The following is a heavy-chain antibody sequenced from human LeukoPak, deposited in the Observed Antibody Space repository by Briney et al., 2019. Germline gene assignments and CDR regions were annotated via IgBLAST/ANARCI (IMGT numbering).Heavy chain of an antibody. D-gene: IGHD6-25*01. CDR1: GFTFSSYE. Sequence: PGGSLRLSCAASGFTFSSYEMNWVRQAPGKGLEWVSYISSSGSTIYYADSVKVRFTISRDKAKNSLYLQMNSLRAEDTAVYYCARSSGDAFDISGQGTMVTVSS. V-gene: IGHV3-48*03. J-gene: IGHJ3*02. CDR3: ARSSGDAFDI. CDR2: ISSSGSTI.